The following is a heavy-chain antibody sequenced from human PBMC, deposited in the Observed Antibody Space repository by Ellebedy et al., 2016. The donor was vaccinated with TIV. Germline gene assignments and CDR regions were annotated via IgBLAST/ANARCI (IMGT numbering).Heavy chain of an antibody. Sequence: GESLKISCAASGFTFSGHYLDWLRQAPGKGLEWVSVIYGGGTIRYADSVKGRFTISRDNSKNTVDLQMNSLRAEDTAVYYCARPTVPATICGACGMDVWGQGTTVIVSS. D-gene: IGHD2-2*01. CDR1: GFTFSGHY. CDR3: ARPTVPATICGACGMDV. CDR2: IYGGGTI. V-gene: IGHV3-53*01. J-gene: IGHJ6*02.